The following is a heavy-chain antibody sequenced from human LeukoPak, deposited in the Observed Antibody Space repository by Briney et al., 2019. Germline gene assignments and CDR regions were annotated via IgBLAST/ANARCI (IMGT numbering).Heavy chain of an antibody. CDR3: ARLSGWYNPPYYYYYYGMDV. D-gene: IGHD6-19*01. Sequence: SETLSLTCAVYGGSFSGYYWSWIRQPPGKGLEWIGEINHSGSTNYNPSLKSRVTISVDTSKNQFSLKLSSVTAADTAVYYCARLSGWYNPPYYYYYYGMDVWGQGTTVTVSS. CDR2: INHSGST. CDR1: GGSFSGYY. V-gene: IGHV4-34*01. J-gene: IGHJ6*02.